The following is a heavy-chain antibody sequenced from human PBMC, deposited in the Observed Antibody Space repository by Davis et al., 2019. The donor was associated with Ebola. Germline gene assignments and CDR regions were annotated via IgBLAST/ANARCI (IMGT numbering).Heavy chain of an antibody. V-gene: IGHV1-18*01. Sequence: AASVKVSCKASGGTFSSYGISWVRQAPGQGLEWMGWISAYNGNTNYAQKLQGRVTMTTDTSTSTAYMELSSLRSEDTAVYYCAREELLWFGELLYYYYYGMDVWGQGTTVTVSS. CDR1: GGTFSSYG. CDR3: AREELLWFGELLYYYYYGMDV. CDR2: ISAYNGNT. D-gene: IGHD3-10*01. J-gene: IGHJ6*02.